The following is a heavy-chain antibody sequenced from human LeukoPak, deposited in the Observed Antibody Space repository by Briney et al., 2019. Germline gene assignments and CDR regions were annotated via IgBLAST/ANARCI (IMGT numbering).Heavy chain of an antibody. CDR1: GFTFSGYW. V-gene: IGHV3-74*01. CDR3: ARESTGSSSRHFDY. Sequence: GGSLRLSCAASGFTFSGYWMHWVRQAPGKGLVWVSRINSDGGNTNYADSVKGRFTISRDNAKDTLYLQVNSLRAEDTAVYYCARESTGSSSRHFDYWGQGTLVTVSS. D-gene: IGHD6-13*01. CDR2: INSDGGNT. J-gene: IGHJ4*02.